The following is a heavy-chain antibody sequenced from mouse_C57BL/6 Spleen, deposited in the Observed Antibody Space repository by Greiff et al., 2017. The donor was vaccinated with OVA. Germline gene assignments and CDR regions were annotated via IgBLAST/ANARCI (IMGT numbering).Heavy chain of an antibody. V-gene: IGHV5-9*04. CDR2: ISGGGGNT. J-gene: IGHJ1*03. D-gene: IGHD1-1*01. CDR3: ARPPITTVWYFDV. Sequence: EVKVEESGGGLVKPGGSLKLSCAASGFTFSRYTMSWVRQTPEKRLEWVATISGGGGNTYYPDSVKGRFTISRDNAKNTLYLQMSSLRSEDTAVYYCARPPITTVWYFDVWGTGTTVTVSS. CDR1: GFTFSRYT.